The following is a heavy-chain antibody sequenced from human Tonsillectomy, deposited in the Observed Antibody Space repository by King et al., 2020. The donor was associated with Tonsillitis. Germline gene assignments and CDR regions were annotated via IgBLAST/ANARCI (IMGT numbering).Heavy chain of an antibody. CDR3: ARVYNYYYYMDV. CDR1: GFTFSSYE. Sequence: VQLVESGGGLVQPGGSLRLSCAASGFTFSSYEMNWVRQAPGKGLEWVSYISCSGFTIYYADPVKGRFTISRDNAKNSLYLQMNSLRAEDTAVYYCARVYNYYYYMDVWGKGTTVTVSS. CDR2: ISCSGFTI. J-gene: IGHJ6*03. V-gene: IGHV3-48*03.